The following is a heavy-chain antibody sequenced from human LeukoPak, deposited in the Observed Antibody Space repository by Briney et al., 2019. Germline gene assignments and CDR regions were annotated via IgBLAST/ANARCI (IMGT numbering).Heavy chain of an antibody. CDR1: GGSISSGSYY. CDR3: ARDVDTAMDNAFEI. D-gene: IGHD5-18*01. V-gene: IGHV4-61*02. CDR2: IYTSGST. J-gene: IGHJ3*02. Sequence: SETLSLTCTVSGGSISSGSYYWSWIRQPAGKGLEWIGRIYTSGSTNYNPSLKSRVTISVDTSKNQFSLKLSSVTAADTAVYYCARDVDTAMDNAFEIWGQGTMVTVSS.